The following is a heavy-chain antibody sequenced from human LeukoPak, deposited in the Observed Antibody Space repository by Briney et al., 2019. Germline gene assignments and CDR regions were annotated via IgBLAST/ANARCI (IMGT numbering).Heavy chain of an antibody. CDR1: GYTLTELS. Sequence: ASVKVSCKVSGYTLTELSMHWVRQAPGKGLEWMGGFDPEDGETIYAQKFQGRVTMTEDTSTDTAYMELSSLRSEDTAVYYCATRPPHYCSGGSCYSNWFDPWGQGTLVTVSS. CDR2: FDPEDGET. J-gene: IGHJ5*02. V-gene: IGHV1-24*01. D-gene: IGHD2-15*01. CDR3: ATRPPHYCSGGSCYSNWFDP.